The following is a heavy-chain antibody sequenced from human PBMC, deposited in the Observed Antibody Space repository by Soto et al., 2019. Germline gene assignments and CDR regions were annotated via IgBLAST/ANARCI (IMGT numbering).Heavy chain of an antibody. J-gene: IGHJ6*03. D-gene: IGHD3-10*01. Sequence: ASVKVSCKASGYTFTKYSMHWVRQAPGQRLEWMGWISVDSSNTQYSQKFQGRVTVTRDTSASTAYMELSSLRSEDTAVYYCARDHFHSPGSYNYMDVWGKGTTVTVSS. CDR3: ARDHFHSPGSYNYMDV. V-gene: IGHV1-3*01. CDR1: GYTFTKYS. CDR2: ISVDSSNT.